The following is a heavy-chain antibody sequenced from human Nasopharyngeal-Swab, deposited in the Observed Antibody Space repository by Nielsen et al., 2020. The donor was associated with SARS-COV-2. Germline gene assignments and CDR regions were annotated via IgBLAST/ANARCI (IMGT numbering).Heavy chain of an antibody. J-gene: IGHJ6*02. CDR1: GGPISSYY. V-gene: IGHV4-59*13. D-gene: IGHD4-17*01. CDR2: IYYSGST. Sequence: SEPLSLTFTVSGGPISSYYWSWIRQPPGKGLEWIGYIYYSGSTNYNPSLKSRVTISVDTSKNQFSLKLSSVTAADTAVYYCARDSVYYGDYQPYYGMDVWGQGTTVTVSS. CDR3: ARDSVYYGDYQPYYGMDV.